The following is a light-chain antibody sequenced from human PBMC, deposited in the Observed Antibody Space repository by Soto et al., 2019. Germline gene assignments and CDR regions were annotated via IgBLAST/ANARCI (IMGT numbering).Light chain of an antibody. V-gene: IGLV2-14*01. CDR1: SSDVGGYNY. Sequence: QSALTQPASVSGSPGQSITISCTGTSSDVGGYNYVSWYQQHPGNAPKLMIYEVSNRPSGVSNRFSGSKSGNTASLTISGLQAEDEADYYCRSYTSSSTLEVFGTGTKVTVL. CDR2: EVS. J-gene: IGLJ1*01. CDR3: RSYTSSSTLEV.